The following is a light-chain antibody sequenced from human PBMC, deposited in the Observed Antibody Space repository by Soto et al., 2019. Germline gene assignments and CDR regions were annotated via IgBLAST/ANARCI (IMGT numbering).Light chain of an antibody. J-gene: IGKJ1*01. V-gene: IGKV2-28*01. Sequence: IVVTQSPLSLPVPPGEPASISCRPSQSLLHSNGYDYLDWYLQKPGQFPHLLIYLGSNRASGGPDRFSGSGSGTDFTLKISRVEAEDVGVYYCMQALQTPWTFGQGTKVDIK. CDR2: LGS. CDR1: QSLLHSNGYDY. CDR3: MQALQTPWT.